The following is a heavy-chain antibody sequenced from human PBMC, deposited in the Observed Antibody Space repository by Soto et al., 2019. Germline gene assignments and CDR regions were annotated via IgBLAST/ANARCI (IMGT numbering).Heavy chain of an antibody. Sequence: PVGSLRLSCAASVFTFSSYAMSWVRQAPGKGLGWVSAISGSGGSTYYADSVKGRFTISRDNSKNTLYLQMNSLRAEDTAVYYCAKDKSVAGHQNRFDPLRQGTLVTLSS. CDR1: VFTFSSYA. V-gene: IGHV3-23*01. CDR3: AKDKSVAGHQNRFDP. D-gene: IGHD6-19*01. J-gene: IGHJ5*02. CDR2: ISGSGGST.